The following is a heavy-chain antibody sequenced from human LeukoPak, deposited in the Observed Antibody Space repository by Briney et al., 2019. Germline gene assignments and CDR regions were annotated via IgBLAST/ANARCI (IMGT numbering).Heavy chain of an antibody. J-gene: IGHJ4*02. CDR2: IGGGGGGT. V-gene: IGHV3-23*01. CDR3: ARNDFGSGWSGDN. Sequence: GGSLRLSCAASGFTFSTYAMSWVRQAPGKGLEWVSTIGGGGGGTYYADSVKGRFTISRDTSKNTLFLQMNSLRAEDTAVYYCARNDFGSGWSGDNWGQGTLVTVSS. CDR1: GFTFSTYA. D-gene: IGHD6-19*01.